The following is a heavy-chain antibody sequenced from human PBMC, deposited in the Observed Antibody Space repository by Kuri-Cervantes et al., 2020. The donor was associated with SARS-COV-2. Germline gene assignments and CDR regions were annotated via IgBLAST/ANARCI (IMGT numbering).Heavy chain of an antibody. D-gene: IGHD3-3*01. Sequence: GGSLRLSCTASGFTFGDYAMSWVRQAPGKGLEWVGFIRSKAYGGTTEYAASVKGRFTISRDDSKSVAYLQMNSLKTEDTAVYYCTKDDFWSGYSDYWGQGTLVTVSS. CDR1: GFTFGDYA. CDR2: IRSKAYGGTT. J-gene: IGHJ4*02. CDR3: TKDDFWSGYSDY. V-gene: IGHV3-49*04.